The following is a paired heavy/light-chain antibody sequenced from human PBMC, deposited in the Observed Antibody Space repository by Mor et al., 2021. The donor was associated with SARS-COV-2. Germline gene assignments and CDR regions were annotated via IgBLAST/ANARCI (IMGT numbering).Heavy chain of an antibody. CDR1: GYTFTSYG. J-gene: IGHJ4*02. Sequence: QVQLVQSGTEVKKPGASVKVSCKASGYTFTSYGFSWVRLAPGQGLEWVGWISAYNGNTHYAQKFQGRVTLTTDTATSTAYMDLGSLRSDDTAVYYCTRDQALDWLPQGLTHGISNYFEHWGQGTLVAVSS. V-gene: IGHV1-18*04. CDR3: TRDQALDWLPQGLTHGISNYFEH. CDR2: ISAYNGNT. D-gene: IGHD3-3*01.
Light chain of an antibody. V-gene: IGKV3-11*01. J-gene: IGKJ2*03. Sequence: ELVLTQSPATLSLSPGERATLSCRASQNVNTYVAWYQQKPGQTPRLLIYDASIRATDTPARFSGSGSGTDFTLTISSLEPEDFAVYYCQQRSTWPIYSFGQGTKLEI. CDR1: QNVNTY. CDR3: QQRSTWPIYS. CDR2: DAS.